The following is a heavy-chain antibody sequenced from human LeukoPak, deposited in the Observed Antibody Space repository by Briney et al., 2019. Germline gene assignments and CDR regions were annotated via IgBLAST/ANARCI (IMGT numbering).Heavy chain of an antibody. V-gene: IGHV3-20*04. CDR2: INWNGGST. D-gene: IGHD1-1*01. J-gene: IGHJ4*02. Sequence: PGGSLRLSCAASGFTFDDYGMSWVRQAPGKGLEWVSGINWNGGSTGYADSVKGRFTISRDNAQNSPYLQMNSLRAEDTALYYCARAETYHCGTTGFQEIGPFDYWGQGTLVTVSS. CDR3: ARAETYHCGTTGFQEIGPFDY. CDR1: GFTFDDYG.